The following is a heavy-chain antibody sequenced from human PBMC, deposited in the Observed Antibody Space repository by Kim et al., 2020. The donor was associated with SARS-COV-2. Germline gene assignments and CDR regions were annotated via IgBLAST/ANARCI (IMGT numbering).Heavy chain of an antibody. CDR3: ARDYGGNSGIDY. V-gene: IGHV3-30-3*01. D-gene: IGHD2-21*02. CDR2: ISYDGGNK. CDR1: GFTFSIYA. J-gene: IGHJ4*02. Sequence: LSLTCAASGFTFSIYAMYWVRQAPGKGLEWVAVISYDGGNKYYADSVKGRFTISRDNSKNTLYLQMNSLRGEDTAVYFCARDYGGNSGIDYWGQGSLVTVSS.